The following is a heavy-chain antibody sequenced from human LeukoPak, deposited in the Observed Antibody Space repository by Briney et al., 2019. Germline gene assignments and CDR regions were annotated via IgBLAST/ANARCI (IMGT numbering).Heavy chain of an antibody. CDR1: GFELMHYG. Sequence: ASVKVSCKASGFELMHYGISWLRQAPGQGLEWMGWISFHNGNTLYAQNFQGRLTLTTDTSTSTAYMELRSLRSDDTALYYCARVTYYYGPGREDEFDSWGQGSLVTVSS. CDR3: ARVTYYYGPGREDEFDS. D-gene: IGHD3-10*01. V-gene: IGHV1-18*01. J-gene: IGHJ4*02. CDR2: ISFHNGNT.